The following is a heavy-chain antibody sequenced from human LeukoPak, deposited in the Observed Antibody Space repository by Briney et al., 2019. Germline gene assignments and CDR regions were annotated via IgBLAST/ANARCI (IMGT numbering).Heavy chain of an antibody. CDR3: ARDHEHPYYYFDY. CDR1: GFTFSSYW. D-gene: IGHD2-21*01. V-gene: IGHV3-7*01. J-gene: IGHJ4*02. Sequence: GGFLRLSCAASGFTFSSYWMSWVRQAPGKGLEWVANIKQDGSEKYYVDSVKGRFTISRDNAKNSLYLQMNSLRAEDTAVYYCARDHEHPYYYFDYWGQGTLVTVSS. CDR2: IKQDGSEK.